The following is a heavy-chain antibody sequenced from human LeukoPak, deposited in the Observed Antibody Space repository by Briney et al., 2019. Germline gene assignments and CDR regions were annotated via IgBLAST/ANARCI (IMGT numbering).Heavy chain of an antibody. CDR2: INHSGST. CDR1: GGSFSGYY. V-gene: IGHV4-34*01. D-gene: IGHD6-19*01. J-gene: IGHJ4*02. Sequence: SETLSLTCAVYGGSFSGYYWSWIRQPPGKGLEWIGEINHSGSTNCNPSLKSRVTISVDTSKNQFSLKLSSVTAADTAVYYCAREEASIAVAGTVPNFDYWGQGTLVTVSS. CDR3: AREEASIAVAGTVPNFDY.